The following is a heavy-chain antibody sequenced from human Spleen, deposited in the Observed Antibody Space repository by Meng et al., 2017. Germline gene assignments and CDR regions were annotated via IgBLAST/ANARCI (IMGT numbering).Heavy chain of an antibody. V-gene: IGHV1-69*05. Sequence: LVARGGEEKKPGSSVKGPCKASGGTFSSYAISWVRQAPGQGLEWMGGIIPIFGTANYAQKFQGRVTITTDESTSTAYMELSSLRSEDTAVYYCVRSFYGSGSYYNVFRWFDPWGQGTLVTVSS. J-gene: IGHJ5*02. CDR2: IIPIFGTA. CDR3: VRSFYGSGSYYNVFRWFDP. D-gene: IGHD3-10*01. CDR1: GGTFSSYA.